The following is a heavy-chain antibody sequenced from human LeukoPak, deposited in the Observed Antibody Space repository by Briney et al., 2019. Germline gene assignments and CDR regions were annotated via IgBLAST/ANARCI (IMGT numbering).Heavy chain of an antibody. V-gene: IGHV4-61*02. Sequence: SETLSLTCTVSGGSISSGSYYWSWIRQPAGKGLEWIGRIYTSGSTNYNPSLKSRVTVSVDTSKNQFSLKLSSVTAADTAVYYCARTLSGYDWDYYYYMDVWGKGTTVTISS. D-gene: IGHD5-12*01. CDR1: GGSISSGSYY. CDR2: IYTSGST. J-gene: IGHJ6*03. CDR3: ARTLSGYDWDYYYYMDV.